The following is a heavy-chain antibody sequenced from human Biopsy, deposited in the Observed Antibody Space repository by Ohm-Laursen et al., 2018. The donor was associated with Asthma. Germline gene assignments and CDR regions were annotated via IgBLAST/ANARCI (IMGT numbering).Heavy chain of an antibody. J-gene: IGHJ6*02. V-gene: IGHV3-33*01. D-gene: IGHD6-6*01. CDR1: GITFSTYG. CDR3: ARKIAARGGMGV. Sequence: SLRLSCAASGITFSTYGMHWVRQAPGKGLEWVSFIWYDGRKKTYADSVKGRFTISRDNSKNTLYLQMNSLRAEDTAVYYCARKIAARGGMGVWGQRTTVTASS. CDR2: IWYDGRKK.